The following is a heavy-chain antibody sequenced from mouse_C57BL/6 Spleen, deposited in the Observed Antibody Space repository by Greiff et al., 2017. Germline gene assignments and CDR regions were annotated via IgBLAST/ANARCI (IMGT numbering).Heavy chain of an antibody. J-gene: IGHJ4*01. CDR2: ISSGGSYT. Sequence: EVKLQESGGDLVKPGGSLKLSCAASGFTFSSYGMSWVRQTPDKRLEWVATISSGGSYTYYPDSVKGRFTISRDNAKNTLYLQMSSLKSEDTAMYYCARPDYSYAMDYWGQGTSVTVSS. CDR1: GFTFSSYG. D-gene: IGHD1-1*01. V-gene: IGHV5-6*01. CDR3: ARPDYSYAMDY.